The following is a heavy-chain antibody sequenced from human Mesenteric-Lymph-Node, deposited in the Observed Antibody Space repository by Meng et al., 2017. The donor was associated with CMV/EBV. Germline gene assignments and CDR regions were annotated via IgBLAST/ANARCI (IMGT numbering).Heavy chain of an antibody. V-gene: IGHV1-69*02. Sequence: SVKVSCKASGGTFSSYPISWVRQAPGQGLEWMGRIIPILGIANYAQKFQGRVTITADKSTSTAYMELSSLRSEDTAVCYCAGWYYYDSSGYYYYYYGMDVWGQGTTVTVSS. D-gene: IGHD3-22*01. CDR1: GGTFSSYP. CDR2: IIPILGIA. CDR3: AGWYYYDSSGYYYYYYGMDV. J-gene: IGHJ6*02.